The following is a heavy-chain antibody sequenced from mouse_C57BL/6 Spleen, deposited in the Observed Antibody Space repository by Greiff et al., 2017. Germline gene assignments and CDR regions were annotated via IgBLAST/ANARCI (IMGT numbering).Heavy chain of an antibody. V-gene: IGHV1-4*01. J-gene: IGHJ3*01. Sequence: QVQLQQSGAELARPGASVKMSCKASGYTFTSYTMHWVKQRPGQGLEWIGYINPSSGYTKYNQKFKDKATLTADKSSSTAYMQLSSLTSEDSAVXYCARSLYDYDGAWFAYWGQGTLVTVSA. CDR3: ARSLYDYDGAWFAY. CDR2: INPSSGYT. CDR1: GYTFTSYT. D-gene: IGHD2-4*01.